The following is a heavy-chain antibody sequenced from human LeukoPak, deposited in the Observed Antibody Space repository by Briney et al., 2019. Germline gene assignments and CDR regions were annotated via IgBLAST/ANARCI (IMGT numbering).Heavy chain of an antibody. CDR1: GFTFTTYW. D-gene: IGHD4-23*01. CDR3: ARDPPVGP. V-gene: IGHV3-7*01. Sequence: GGSLRLPFAASGFTFTTYWKTWVRQAPGKGLEWVANIKPDGSEKYYVDSVKGRFTISRDNAKNSLFLQMNSLRAKDTAVYYCARDPPVGPWGQGTLVTVSS. J-gene: IGHJ5*02. CDR2: IKPDGSEK.